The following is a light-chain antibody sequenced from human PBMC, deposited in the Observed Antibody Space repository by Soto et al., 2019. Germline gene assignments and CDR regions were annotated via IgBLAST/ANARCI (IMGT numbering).Light chain of an antibody. CDR2: GAS. V-gene: IGKV3-20*01. CDR1: QNVSRSY. J-gene: IGKJ5*01. Sequence: IVLTQSPGTLSLSPGERATLSCRASQNVSRSYSAWYQQKPGQAPRLLIFGASSRATGIPDRFSGSGSGADFTLTISRLEPEDFAVYYCQQYGNFPITFGQGTRLEIK. CDR3: QQYGNFPIT.